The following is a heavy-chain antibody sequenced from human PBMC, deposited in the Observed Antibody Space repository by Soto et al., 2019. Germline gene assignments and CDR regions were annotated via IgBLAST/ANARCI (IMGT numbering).Heavy chain of an antibody. V-gene: IGHV2-26*01. CDR3: ARMWSSSWSVYYYYGMDV. CDR2: IFSNDEK. CDR1: GFSLINARMG. Sequence: QVTLKESGPVLVNPTETLTLTCTVSGFSLINARMGVSWIRQPPGKALEWLAHIFSNDEKSYSTSLKSRLTISKDTSKSQVVLTITNRDPVDTATYYCARMWSSSWSVYYYYGMDVWGQGTTVTVSS. D-gene: IGHD6-13*01. J-gene: IGHJ6*02.